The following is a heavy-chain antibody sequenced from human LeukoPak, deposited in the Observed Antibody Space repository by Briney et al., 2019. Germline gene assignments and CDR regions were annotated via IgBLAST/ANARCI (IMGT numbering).Heavy chain of an antibody. V-gene: IGHV3-30-3*01. CDR1: GFTFSSYA. CDR3: ATPPYSSSWYGAFDI. J-gene: IGHJ3*02. D-gene: IGHD6-13*01. CDR2: ISYDGSNK. Sequence: SGGSLRLSCAASGFTFSSYAMHWVRQAPGKGLEWVAVISYDGSNKYYADSVKGRFTISRDNSKNTLYLQMNSLRAEDTAVYYCATPPYSSSWYGAFDIWGQGTMVTVSS.